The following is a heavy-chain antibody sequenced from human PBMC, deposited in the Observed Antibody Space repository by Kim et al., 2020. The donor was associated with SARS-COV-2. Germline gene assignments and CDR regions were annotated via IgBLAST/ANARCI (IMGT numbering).Heavy chain of an antibody. D-gene: IGHD3-16*01. V-gene: IGHV3-73*01. CDR1: GFIFSGSA. Sequence: GGSLRLSCAASGFIFSGSAMHWVRQASGKGLEWVGRIRSKANSYATAYAASVKGRFTISRDDSKTTTYLQMNSLKTEDTAGYYCTRVPGITLAFWDAFGIWGQGTMVPVSS. J-gene: IGHJ3*02. CDR2: IRSKANSYAT. CDR3: TRVPGITLAFWDAFGI.